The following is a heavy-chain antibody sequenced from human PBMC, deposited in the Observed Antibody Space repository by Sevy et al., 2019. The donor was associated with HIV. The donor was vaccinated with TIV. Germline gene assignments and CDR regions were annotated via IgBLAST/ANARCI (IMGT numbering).Heavy chain of an antibody. D-gene: IGHD3-16*02. CDR2: IYTSGST. J-gene: IGHJ3*02. V-gene: IGHV4-4*07. CDR1: GGSISSYY. CDR3: ARVRLCDYVWGSYRYRCAFDI. Sequence: SETLSLTCTVSGGSISSYYWSWIRQPAGKGLEWIGRIYTSGSTNYNPSLKSRVTMSVDTSKNQFSLKLSSVTAADTAVYYCARVRLCDYVWGSYRYRCAFDIWGQGTMVTVSS.